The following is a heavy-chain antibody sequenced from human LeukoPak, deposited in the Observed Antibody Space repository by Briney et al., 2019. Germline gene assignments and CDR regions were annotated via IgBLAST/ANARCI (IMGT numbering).Heavy chain of an antibody. Sequence: PGGSPRLSCAASGFTFDDYAMHWVRQAPGKGLEWVSLISGDGTYYADSVKGRFTISRDNSKNSLYLQMNSLRTEDTALYYCAKSRATDFDYWGQGTLVTVSS. J-gene: IGHJ4*02. CDR3: AKSRATDFDY. CDR2: ISGDGT. D-gene: IGHD1-26*01. V-gene: IGHV3-43*02. CDR1: GFTFDDYA.